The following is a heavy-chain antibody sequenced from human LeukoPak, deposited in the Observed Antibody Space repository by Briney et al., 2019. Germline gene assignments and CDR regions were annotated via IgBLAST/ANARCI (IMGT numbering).Heavy chain of an antibody. Sequence: GGSLRLSCAASGFTFSSYSMNWVRQAPGKGLEWVSYISSSSSTIYYADSVKGRFTISRDNAKNSLYLQMNSLRAEDTAVYYCAREGYYYDSSAYYYGGSDYWGQGTLVTVSS. CDR2: ISSSSSTI. V-gene: IGHV3-48*01. J-gene: IGHJ4*02. CDR1: GFTFSSYS. CDR3: AREGYYYDSSAYYYGGSDY. D-gene: IGHD3-22*01.